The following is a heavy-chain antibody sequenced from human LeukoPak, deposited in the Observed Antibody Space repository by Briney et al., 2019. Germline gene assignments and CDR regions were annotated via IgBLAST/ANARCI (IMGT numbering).Heavy chain of an antibody. CDR1: GFTFSSYW. V-gene: IGHV3-74*01. Sequence: GGSLRLSCAASGFTFSSYWMHWVRQAPGKGLVWVSRINSDGSSTSYADSVKGRFTISRDNAKNTLYLQMNSLRAEDTAVYYCARAGQFDYFDYRGQGTLVTVSS. J-gene: IGHJ4*02. CDR3: ARAGQFDYFDY. D-gene: IGHD1-14*01. CDR2: INSDGSST.